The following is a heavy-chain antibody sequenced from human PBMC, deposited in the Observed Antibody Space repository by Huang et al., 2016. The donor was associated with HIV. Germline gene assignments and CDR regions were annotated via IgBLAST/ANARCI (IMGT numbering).Heavy chain of an antibody. V-gene: IGHV4-39*01. J-gene: IGHJ4*02. CDR3: ARLPGSITMIRGVITDPY. CDR1: GGSIRSDNYY. D-gene: IGHD3-10*01. Sequence: QLQLQESGPGLVKPSETLSLTCTVSGGSIRSDNYYWGWIRQPPGKGLDWIGGIYYSGHTYYNPSLKSRVTITGDTSKNQFSLKMRSVTAADTAVYYCARLPGSITMIRGVITDPYWGQGTLVTVSS. CDR2: IYYSGHT.